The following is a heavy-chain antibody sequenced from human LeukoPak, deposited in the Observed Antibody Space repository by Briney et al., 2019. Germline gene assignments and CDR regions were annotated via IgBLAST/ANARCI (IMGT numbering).Heavy chain of an antibody. CDR1: GGSFSGYY. Sequence: SETLSLTCVVYGGSFSGYYWSWIRQPPGKGLEWIGEINHSGSTNYNPSLMSRVTISVDTSKNQFSLKLSSVTAADTAVYYCAREDYGDYTRYFDLWGRGTLVTVSS. J-gene: IGHJ2*01. CDR3: AREDYGDYTRYFDL. D-gene: IGHD4-17*01. CDR2: INHSGST. V-gene: IGHV4-34*01.